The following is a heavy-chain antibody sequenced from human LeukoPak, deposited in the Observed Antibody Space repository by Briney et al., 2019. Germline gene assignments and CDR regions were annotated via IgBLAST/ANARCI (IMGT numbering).Heavy chain of an antibody. CDR1: GFTFSSYA. CDR2: ISYDGSNK. J-gene: IGHJ4*02. V-gene: IGHV3-30-3*01. CDR3: ARGIGSSWYRAYFDY. D-gene: IGHD6-13*01. Sequence: GGSLRLSCAASGFTFSSYAMHWVRQAPGKGLEWVAVISYDGSNKYYADSVKGRFTISRDNSKNTLYLQMNSLRAEDTAVYYCARGIGSSWYRAYFDYWGQGTLVTVSS.